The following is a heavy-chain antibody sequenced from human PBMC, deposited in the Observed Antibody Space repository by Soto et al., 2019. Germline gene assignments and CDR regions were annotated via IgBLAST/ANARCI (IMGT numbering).Heavy chain of an antibody. Sequence: PSETLSLTCTVSGGPISSGDYYWSWIRQPPGKGLEWIGYIYYSGSTYYNPSLKSRVTISVDTSKNQFSLKLSSVTAADTAVYYCARSTYYYDSSGYLPTFDYWGQGTLVTVSS. CDR3: ARSTYYYDSSGYLPTFDY. J-gene: IGHJ4*02. CDR1: GGPISSGDYY. CDR2: IYYSGST. D-gene: IGHD3-22*01. V-gene: IGHV4-30-4*01.